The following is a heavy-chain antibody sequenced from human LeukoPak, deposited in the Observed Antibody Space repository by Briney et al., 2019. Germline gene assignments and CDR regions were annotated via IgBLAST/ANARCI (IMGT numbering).Heavy chain of an antibody. CDR1: GGSVSSSSSY. D-gene: IGHD3-16*01. CDR2: IYYSGST. Sequence: SETLSLTCTVSGGSVSSSSSYWGWIRQPPGKGLEWIGSIYYSGSTNYNPSLKSRVTISVDKSKNQFSLKLSSVTAADTAVYYCARVLYDYVWGSYALFDYWGQGTLVTVSS. CDR3: ARVLYDYVWGSYALFDY. J-gene: IGHJ4*02. V-gene: IGHV4-39*07.